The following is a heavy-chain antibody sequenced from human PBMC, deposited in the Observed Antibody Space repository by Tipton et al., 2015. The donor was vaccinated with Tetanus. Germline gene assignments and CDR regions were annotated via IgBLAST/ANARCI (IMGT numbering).Heavy chain of an antibody. CDR3: ARDGLVRAFRLNY. D-gene: IGHD1-26*01. Sequence: QLVQSGGTLVQSGGSLRLSCAVSGLPVSSMYMSWVRQPPGKGLEWVSLTYSGGSTYYADSVKGRFSISRDNSKNTLYLQMTGLRAEDTAVYYCARDGLVRAFRLNYWGQGTLVTVSS. J-gene: IGHJ4*02. CDR2: TYSGGST. CDR1: GLPVSSMY. V-gene: IGHV3-53*01.